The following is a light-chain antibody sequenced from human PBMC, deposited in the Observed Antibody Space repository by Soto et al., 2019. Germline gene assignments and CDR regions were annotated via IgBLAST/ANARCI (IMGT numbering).Light chain of an antibody. J-gene: IGKJ1*01. Sequence: EIVMTQSPATLSVSPGERATLSCRASQSVSSNLAWYQQKPSQAPRLLIYGASTRATGIPARFSGSGSGTEFTRTISSLQSEDFAVYYCQQYNNWPRTCGQGTKVEIK. CDR1: QSVSSN. CDR2: GAS. CDR3: QQYNNWPRT. V-gene: IGKV3-15*01.